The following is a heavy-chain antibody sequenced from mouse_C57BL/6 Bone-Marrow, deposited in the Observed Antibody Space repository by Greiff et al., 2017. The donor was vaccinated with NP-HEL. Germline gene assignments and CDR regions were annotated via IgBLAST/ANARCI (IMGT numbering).Heavy chain of an antibody. J-gene: IGHJ4*01. V-gene: IGHV1-55*01. Sequence: QVQLQQPGAELVKPGASVKMSCKASGYTFTSYWITWVKQRPGQGLEWIGDIYPGSGSTNYNEKFKSKATLTVDTSSSTAYMQLSSLTSEDSAVYDGARDITTVAYYAMDYWGQGTSVTVSS. CDR3: ARDITTVAYYAMDY. CDR2: IYPGSGST. D-gene: IGHD1-1*01. CDR1: GYTFTSYW.